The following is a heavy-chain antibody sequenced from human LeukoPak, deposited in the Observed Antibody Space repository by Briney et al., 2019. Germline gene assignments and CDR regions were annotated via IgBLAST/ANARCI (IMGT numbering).Heavy chain of an antibody. CDR3: ARDSGYDFWSGYHHFDY. D-gene: IGHD3-3*01. V-gene: IGHV4-34*01. CDR1: GGSFSGYY. J-gene: IGHJ4*02. CDR2: INHSGST. Sequence: PSETLSLTCAVYGGSFSGYYWSWIRQPPGKWLEWIGEINHSGSTNYNPSLKTRVTISVDTSKNHFSLKLSSVTAADTAVYYCARDSGYDFWSGYHHFDYWGQGTLVTVSS.